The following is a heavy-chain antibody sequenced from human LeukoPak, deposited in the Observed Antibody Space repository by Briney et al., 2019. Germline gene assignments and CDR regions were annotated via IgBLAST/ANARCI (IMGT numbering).Heavy chain of an antibody. Sequence: GSLRLSCAASGFTFSSYWMHWVRQAPGKGLVWVSRINSDGSNTNYADSVKGRFTVSRDNTKNTLFLQMNNARAEDTAVYYCASTNDYADENYWGQGTLVTVSS. CDR2: INSDGSNT. CDR3: ASTNDYADENY. V-gene: IGHV3-74*01. D-gene: IGHD4-17*01. J-gene: IGHJ4*02. CDR1: GFTFSSYW.